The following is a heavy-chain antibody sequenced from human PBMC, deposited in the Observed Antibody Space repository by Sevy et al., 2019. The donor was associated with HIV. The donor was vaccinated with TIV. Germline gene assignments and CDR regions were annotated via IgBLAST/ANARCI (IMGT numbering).Heavy chain of an antibody. CDR1: GFTFSSYA. CDR3: ARISGYDHLIAKSGYYYYYYGMDV. D-gene: IGHD5-12*01. CDR2: LSYDGSNK. Sequence: GGSLRLACAASGFTFSSYAMHWVRRAPGKGLEWVAVLSYDGSNKDYADSVKGRFTISRDNSKNTLYLQMNSLRAEDTAVYYCARISGYDHLIAKSGYYYYYYGMDVWVQGTTVTVSS. V-gene: IGHV3-30-3*01. J-gene: IGHJ6*02.